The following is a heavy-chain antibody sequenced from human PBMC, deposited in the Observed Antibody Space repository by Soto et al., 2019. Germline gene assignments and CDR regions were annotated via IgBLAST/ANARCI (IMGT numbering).Heavy chain of an antibody. CDR3: AGAMSEYYFDY. V-gene: IGHV4-31*03. Sequence: QVQLQESGPGLVKPSQTLSLTCTVSGGSISTAGYYWSWIRQHPGKGLEWIGYIYYSGSTFYKPSLKRRVTISVDTSENQVSLKLSSVTAADTAVYYCAGAMSEYYFDYWGQGTLVTVSS. CDR1: GGSISTAGYY. CDR2: IYYSGST. J-gene: IGHJ4*02.